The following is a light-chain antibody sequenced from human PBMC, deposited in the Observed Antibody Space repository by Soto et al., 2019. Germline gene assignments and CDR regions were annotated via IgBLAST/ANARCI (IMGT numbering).Light chain of an antibody. V-gene: IGKV2-24*01. Sequence: EIVMTQTPLSSAVTLGQPASSSCRSSQSLEDSDGNSYLSWLHQRPGQPPRLLIYKISNRLSGVPDRFSGSGAGTVFTLRISRVEADDVGLYYCMQATQFPWTFGQGTKVDIK. CDR3: MQATQFPWT. CDR1: QSLEDSDGNSY. J-gene: IGKJ1*01. CDR2: KIS.